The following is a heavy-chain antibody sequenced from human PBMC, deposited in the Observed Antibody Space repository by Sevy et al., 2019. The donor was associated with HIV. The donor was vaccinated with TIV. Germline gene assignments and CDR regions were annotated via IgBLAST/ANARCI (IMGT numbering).Heavy chain of an antibody. CDR2: ISGSGGST. Sequence: GGSLRLSCAASGFTFSSYAMSWVRKAPGKGLEWVSAISGSGGSTYYADSVKGRFTISRDNSKNTLYLQMNSLRAEDTAVYYCVMDRRLYYFDYWGQGTLVTVSS. CDR3: VMDRRLYYFDY. J-gene: IGHJ4*02. CDR1: GFTFSSYA. V-gene: IGHV3-23*01. D-gene: IGHD6-19*01.